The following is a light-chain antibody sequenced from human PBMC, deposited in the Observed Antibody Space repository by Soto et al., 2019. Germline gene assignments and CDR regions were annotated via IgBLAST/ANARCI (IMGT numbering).Light chain of an antibody. CDR3: QHHNSYSQT. J-gene: IGKJ1*01. V-gene: IGKV1-5*01. CDR1: QSIRYY. CDR2: GAS. Sequence: DIELTQVPPILLDSVGDRVTITCRASQSIRYYLAWYQQLPGKAPKLLIYGASSLQSGVPSRFSGSGFGTEFSLTISSLQPDDFATYFCQHHNSYSQTFGQGTKV.